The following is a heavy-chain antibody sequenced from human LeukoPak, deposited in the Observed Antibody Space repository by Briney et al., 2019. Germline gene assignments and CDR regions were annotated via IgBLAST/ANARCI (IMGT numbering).Heavy chain of an antibody. D-gene: IGHD2-8*01. J-gene: IGHJ6*03. CDR1: GGTFNSYT. CDR2: IIPILGIA. Sequence: ASVKVSCKASGGTFNSYTISWVRQAPGQGLEWMGRIIPILGIANYAQKFQGRVTITADKSTSTAYMELSSLRSEDTAVYYCAREVKWSSPYNYYYMDVWGKGTTVTVSS. CDR3: AREVKWSSPYNYYYMDV. V-gene: IGHV1-69*04.